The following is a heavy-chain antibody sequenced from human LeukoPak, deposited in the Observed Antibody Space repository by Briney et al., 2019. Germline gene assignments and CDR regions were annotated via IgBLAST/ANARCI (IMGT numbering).Heavy chain of an antibody. Sequence: PGGSLRLSCAASGFTFRSFGMHWVRQAPGKGLEWVAFIENDGSNKYFADSVKGRFTISRDNFKSTLYLQMNNLRAEDTAVYYCANLLYYSYWGQGTLVTVPS. CDR2: IENDGSNK. CDR1: GFTFRSFG. CDR3: ANLLYYSY. V-gene: IGHV3-30*02. D-gene: IGHD5/OR15-5a*01. J-gene: IGHJ4*02.